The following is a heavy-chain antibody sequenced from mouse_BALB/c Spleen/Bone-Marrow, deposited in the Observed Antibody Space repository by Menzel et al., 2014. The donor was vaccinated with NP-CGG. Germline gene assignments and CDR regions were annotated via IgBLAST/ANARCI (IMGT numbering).Heavy chain of an antibody. V-gene: IGHV5-6-4*01. CDR2: ISSGGNYT. Sequence: EVQLVESGGGLVKPGGSLKLSCAASGFTFSSYIMSWVRQNPEKRLDWVATISSGGNYTYYPDSVKGRFTISRDNAKNTLYLQMSSLKSEDTAMYYCIRVDGNYLYYFDYWGQGTTLTVSS. CDR1: GFTFSSYI. D-gene: IGHD2-1*01. CDR3: IRVDGNYLYYFDY. J-gene: IGHJ2*01.